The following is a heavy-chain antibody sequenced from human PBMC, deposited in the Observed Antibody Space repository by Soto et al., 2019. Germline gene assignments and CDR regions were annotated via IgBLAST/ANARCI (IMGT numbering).Heavy chain of an antibody. CDR1: GESFSGYY. Sequence: QVHLQQRGAGLLKPSETLSLNCVVSGESFSGYYWSWIRQTPGMGLEWIGEVDHRGSTTYNPSLKNRASISIDSSKNLFSLELTSVTAADTPLYFCARYEYGNSLYGVDVWGQGTRVTVSS. J-gene: IGHJ6*02. V-gene: IGHV4-34*02. D-gene: IGHD1-7*01. CDR3: ARYEYGNSLYGVDV. CDR2: VDHRGST.